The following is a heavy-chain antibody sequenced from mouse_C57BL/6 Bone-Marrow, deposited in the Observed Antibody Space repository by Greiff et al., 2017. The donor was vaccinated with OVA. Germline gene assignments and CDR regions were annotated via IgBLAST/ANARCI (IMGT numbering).Heavy chain of an antibody. CDR3: ARSAYYSNYAY. CDR1: GYTFTSYD. J-gene: IGHJ3*01. V-gene: IGHV1-85*01. D-gene: IGHD2-5*01. CDR2: IYPRDGST. Sequence: QVQLKQSGPELVKPGASVKLSCKASGYTFTSYDINWVKQRPGQGLEWIGWIYPRDGSTKYNEKFKGKATLTVDTSSSTAYMELHSLTSEDSAVYFCARSAYYSNYAYWGQGTLVTVSA.